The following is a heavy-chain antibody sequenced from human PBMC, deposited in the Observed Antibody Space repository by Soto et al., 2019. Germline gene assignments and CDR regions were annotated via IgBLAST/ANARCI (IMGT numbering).Heavy chain of an antibody. D-gene: IGHD3-16*01. V-gene: IGHV3-7*01. J-gene: IGHJ4*02. CDR2: LDQEGSER. CDR3: VCGGNFFVY. Sequence: EVQLVESGGGLVQPGGSLRLSCAASGFTFSTYWMTWVRRPPGKGLEWVANLDQEGSERYYVGSVRGRFTISRDNAKNSLYLQMNSLRAEDTAVYYCVCGGNFFVYWGQGTLVTVSP. CDR1: GFTFSTYW.